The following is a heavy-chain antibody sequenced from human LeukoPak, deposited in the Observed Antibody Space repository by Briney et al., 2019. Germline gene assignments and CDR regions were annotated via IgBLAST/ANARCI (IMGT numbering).Heavy chain of an antibody. V-gene: IGHV1-46*01. CDR3: ARNYYDSSGQPLLDY. CDR2: INPSGGST. Sequence: ASVKVSCXASGYTFTSYYVHWVRQAPGQGLEWMGIINPSGGSTSYAQKFQGRVTMTRDTSTSTVYMELSSLRSEDTAVYYCARNYYDSSGQPLLDYWGQGTLVTVSS. D-gene: IGHD3-22*01. CDR1: GYTFTSYY. J-gene: IGHJ4*02.